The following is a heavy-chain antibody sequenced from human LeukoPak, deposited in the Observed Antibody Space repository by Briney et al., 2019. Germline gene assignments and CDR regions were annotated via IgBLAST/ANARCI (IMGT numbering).Heavy chain of an antibody. Sequence: GASVKVSCKASGGTFSSYAISWVRQAPGQGLEWMGRIITILGIANNAQKFQGRVTITADKSTSTAYMELSSLRSEDTAVYYCARETDSGKDFDCWGQGTLVTVSS. V-gene: IGHV1-69*04. CDR2: IITILGIA. D-gene: IGHD1-26*01. J-gene: IGHJ4*02. CDR3: ARETDSGKDFDC. CDR1: GGTFSSYA.